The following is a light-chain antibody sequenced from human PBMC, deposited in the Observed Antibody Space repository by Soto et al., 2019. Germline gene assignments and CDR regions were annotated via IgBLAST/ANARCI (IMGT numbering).Light chain of an antibody. CDR1: QSVSNSY. Sequence: EIVLTQSPGTLSLSPGERATLSCRASQSVSNSYLAWYQQKPGQAPTPLISGASRRATGVPDRFCGSGSGTDFTLTISRLEAEDFAVYYCQQYGSSPWTFGQGTKVEIK. CDR2: GAS. CDR3: QQYGSSPWT. J-gene: IGKJ1*01. V-gene: IGKV3-20*01.